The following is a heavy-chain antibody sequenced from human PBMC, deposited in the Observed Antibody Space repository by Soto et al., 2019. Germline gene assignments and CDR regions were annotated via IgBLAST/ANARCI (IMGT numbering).Heavy chain of an antibody. CDR2: ISYDGSNK. J-gene: IGHJ3*02. D-gene: IGHD2-15*01. V-gene: IGHV3-30*18. Sequence: GGSLRLSCAASGFTFSSYGMPWVRQAPGKGLEWVAVISYDGSNKYYADSVKGRFTISRDNSKNTLYLQMNSLRAEDTAVYYCAKILSPFGVVVVAHDAFDIWGQGTMVTVSS. CDR1: GFTFSSYG. CDR3: AKILSPFGVVVVAHDAFDI.